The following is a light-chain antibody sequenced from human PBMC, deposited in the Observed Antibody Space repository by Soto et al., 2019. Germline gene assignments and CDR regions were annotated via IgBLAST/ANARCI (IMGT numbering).Light chain of an antibody. CDR2: DTS. V-gene: IGKV3-15*01. Sequence: IVMTQSPATLSVSPGERVTLSCRASPSVSSSSLSWYQQKPGQAPRLLIYDTSTRATGVPARFSGSRSGTEFTLTINSLQSEDFAVYYCQRYNNWPLTFGGGTKVDIK. CDR3: QRYNNWPLT. J-gene: IGKJ4*01. CDR1: PSVSSS.